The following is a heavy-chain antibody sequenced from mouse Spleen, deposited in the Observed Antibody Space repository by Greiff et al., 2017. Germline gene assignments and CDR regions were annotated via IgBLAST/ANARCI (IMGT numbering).Heavy chain of an antibody. CDR2: ISSGGSYT. D-gene: IGHD4-1*01. CDR1: GFTFSSYA. CDR3: ARHPTGPYWYFDV. Sequence: DVKLVESGGGLVKPGGSLKLSCAASGFTFSSYAMSWVRQTPEKRLEWVATISSGGSYTYYPDSVKGRFTISRDNAKNTLYLQMSSLRSEDTAMYYCARHPTGPYWYFDVWGAGTTVTVSS. J-gene: IGHJ1*01. V-gene: IGHV5-9-3*01.